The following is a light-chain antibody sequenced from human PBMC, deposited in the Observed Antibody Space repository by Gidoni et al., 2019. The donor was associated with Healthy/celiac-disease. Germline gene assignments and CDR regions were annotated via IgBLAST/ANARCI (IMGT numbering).Light chain of an antibody. CDR2: EVS. V-gene: IGKV2D-29*01. J-gene: IGKJ4*01. Sequence: DLVMTQPPLSLSVTPGQPASISCKSSQSLLHSDGNTYLYWYLQKQCQPPQLLIYEVSTRFSGVPDRFIGSGSGTDFTLKISRVEAEDVGVYYCMQSIQLPLTVXGXTKVEIK. CDR3: MQSIQLPLT. CDR1: QSLLHSDGNTY.